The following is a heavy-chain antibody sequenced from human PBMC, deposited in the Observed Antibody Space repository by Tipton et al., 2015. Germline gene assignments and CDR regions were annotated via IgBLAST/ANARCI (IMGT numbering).Heavy chain of an antibody. J-gene: IGHJ4*02. CDR3: ARLSTYGYNDYFDS. Sequence: QLVQSGAEVKKPGESLKISCQGSGYSFSNYWIGWVRQMPGKGLEWMALIYPGDSDTRYSPSFQGQVTISADKSISTAYLQWNSLKASDTAMYYCARLSTYGYNDYFDSWGQGTLVTVST. D-gene: IGHD5-24*01. V-gene: IGHV5-51*01. CDR2: IYPGDSDT. CDR1: GYSFSNYW.